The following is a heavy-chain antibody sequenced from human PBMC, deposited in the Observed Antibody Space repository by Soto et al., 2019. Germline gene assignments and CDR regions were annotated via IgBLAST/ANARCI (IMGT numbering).Heavy chain of an antibody. CDR2: IKSKTDGGTT. J-gene: IGHJ4*02. V-gene: IGHV3-15*07. Sequence: EVQLVESGGGLVKPGGSLRLSCAASGVTFSNAWMNWVRQAPGKGLEWVGRIKSKTDGGTTDYAAPVKGRFTISRDDSKNTMYLQMNSMDTKDTAVYYCAANRCLNDVFYLGWWWGQGTLVTVSS. CDR3: AANRCLNDVFYLGWW. CDR1: GVTFSNAW. D-gene: IGHD2-8*01.